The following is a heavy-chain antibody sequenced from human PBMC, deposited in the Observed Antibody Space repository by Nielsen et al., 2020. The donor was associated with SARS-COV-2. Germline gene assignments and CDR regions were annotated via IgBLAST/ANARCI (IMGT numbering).Heavy chain of an antibody. Sequence: SGPTLVKPTPTLRLTCTVSGFSLSNARMGVGWIRQPPGRALESLAHIFSNDEKSYSTSLKSRLTISKDTSKSQVVLTMTNMDPVDTATYYCARIQLELRLFYFYYSMDVWGKGTTVTVSS. CDR3: ARIQLELRLFYFYYSMDV. CDR2: IFSNDEK. J-gene: IGHJ6*03. CDR1: GFSLSNARMG. V-gene: IGHV2-26*01. D-gene: IGHD1-7*01.